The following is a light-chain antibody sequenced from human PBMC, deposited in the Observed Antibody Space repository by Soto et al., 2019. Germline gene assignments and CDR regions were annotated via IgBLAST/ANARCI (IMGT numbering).Light chain of an antibody. CDR1: NSNIGSNS. J-gene: IGLJ2*01. V-gene: IGLV1-51*01. CDR2: DND. Sequence: QSVLTQPPSVSAAPGQKVTISCSGSNSNIGSNSVSWYQQLPGTAPKLLIYDNDKRPSEIPDRFSGSRSGTSATLGIAGLQTGDEADYYCQSYDSSLSAVVFGGGTKLTVL. CDR3: QSYDSSLSAVV.